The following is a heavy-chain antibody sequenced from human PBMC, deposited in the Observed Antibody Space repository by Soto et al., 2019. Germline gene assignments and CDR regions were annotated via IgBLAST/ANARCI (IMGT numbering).Heavy chain of an antibody. Sequence: QVQLVQSGAEVKKPGSSVKVSCKASGGTFSSYVIHWVRQAPGQGLEWMGGIIPMFGTANYAQKFQVRVTITADESTSTAYMELSSLRSDDTAVYYCALEPTGTAGFDYWGQGTLVTVSS. CDR3: ALEPTGTAGFDY. J-gene: IGHJ4*02. V-gene: IGHV1-69*01. D-gene: IGHD2-21*02. CDR2: IIPMFGTA. CDR1: GGTFSSYV.